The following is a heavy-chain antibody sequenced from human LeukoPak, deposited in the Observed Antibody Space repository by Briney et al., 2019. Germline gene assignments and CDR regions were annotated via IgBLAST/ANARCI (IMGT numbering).Heavy chain of an antibody. J-gene: IGHJ4*02. V-gene: IGHV4-30-4*08. CDR3: ARVELSWSGYYINY. D-gene: IGHD3-3*01. Sequence: PSETLSLTCTVSGGSISSGDYYWSWIRQPPGKGLEWIGYIYYSGSTYYIPSLKSRVTISVDTSKNQFSLKLSSVTAADTAVYYCARVELSWSGYYINYWGQGTLVTVSS. CDR1: GGSISSGDYY. CDR2: IYYSGST.